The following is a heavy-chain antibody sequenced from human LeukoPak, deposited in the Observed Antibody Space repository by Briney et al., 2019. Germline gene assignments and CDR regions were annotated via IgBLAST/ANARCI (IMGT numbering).Heavy chain of an antibody. Sequence: SVKVSCKASGGTFSSYAISWVRQAPGQGLEWMGGIIPIFGTANYAQKFQGRVTITTDESTSTAFMELSSLRSEDTAVYYCARDTEYSSSSGRMNYMDVWGKGTTVTVSS. CDR3: ARDTEYSSSSGRMNYMDV. CDR2: IIPIFGTA. CDR1: GGTFSSYA. D-gene: IGHD6-6*01. V-gene: IGHV1-69*05. J-gene: IGHJ6*03.